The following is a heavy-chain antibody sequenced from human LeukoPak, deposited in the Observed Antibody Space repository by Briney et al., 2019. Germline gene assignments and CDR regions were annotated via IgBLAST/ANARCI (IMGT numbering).Heavy chain of an antibody. CDR1: GGSFSGYY. V-gene: IGHV4-34*01. D-gene: IGHD5-24*01. Sequence: SETLSLTCAVYGGSFSGYYWSWIRQPPGKGLEWIGEINHSGSTNYNPSLKSRVTISVDTSKNQFSLKLSSVTAADTAVYYCARVGDGYTPLDYWGLGTLVTVSS. CDR3: ARVGDGYTPLDY. CDR2: INHSGST. J-gene: IGHJ4*02.